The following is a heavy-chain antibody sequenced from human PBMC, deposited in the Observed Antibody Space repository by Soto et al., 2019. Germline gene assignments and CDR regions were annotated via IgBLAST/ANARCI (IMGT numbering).Heavy chain of an antibody. J-gene: IGHJ4*02. D-gene: IGHD2-21*01. V-gene: IGHV4-39*01. CDR2: SYCSGTT. Sequence: ETLSITCTVSGGSIGTSNYYWGWVRQPPGKGLDWIGNSYCSGTTYYNLSLTSRVTISVDTSKNQFSLKLNSVTAPDTPVDYCDICVVLARRHTDFVFWGPGTLVTGSS. CDR1: GGSIGTSNYY. CDR3: DICVVLARRHTDFVF.